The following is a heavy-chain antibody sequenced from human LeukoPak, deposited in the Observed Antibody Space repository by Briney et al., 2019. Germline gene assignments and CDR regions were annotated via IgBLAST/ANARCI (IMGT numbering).Heavy chain of an antibody. CDR3: ARAPLPSGSYYGYFDY. CDR1: GYSFTSYW. Sequence: GESLKISCNGSGYSFTSYWIGWVRQMPGKGLEWMGITYPGDSYTRYSPSFQGQVTISADKSISTAYLQWSSLKASDTAMYYCARAPLPSGSYYGYFDYWGQGTLVTVSS. D-gene: IGHD1-26*01. J-gene: IGHJ4*02. V-gene: IGHV5-51*01. CDR2: TYPGDSYT.